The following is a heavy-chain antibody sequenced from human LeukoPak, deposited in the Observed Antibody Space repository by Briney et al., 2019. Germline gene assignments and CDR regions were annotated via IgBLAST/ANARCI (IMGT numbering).Heavy chain of an antibody. D-gene: IGHD3-16*01. Sequence: PGGSLRLSCAASGFTFSSYGMSWVRQAPGKGLEWVSAISGSGGSTYYADSVKGRFTISRDNAKNSLYLQMNSLRAEDTAVYYCARDPYGGFDYWGQGTLVTVSS. CDR2: ISGSGGST. CDR1: GFTFSSYG. V-gene: IGHV3-23*01. J-gene: IGHJ4*02. CDR3: ARDPYGGFDY.